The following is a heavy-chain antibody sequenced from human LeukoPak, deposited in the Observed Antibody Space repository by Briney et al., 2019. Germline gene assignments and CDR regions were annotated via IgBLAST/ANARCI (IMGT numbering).Heavy chain of an antibody. CDR2: IYPGDSKT. CDR3: ARMWSVAGIGSRYFDS. CDR1: GYTFTSYW. J-gene: IGHJ4*02. D-gene: IGHD6-19*01. Sequence: GESLKISCKGSGYTFTSYWIGWVRQMPVKGLELMGIIYPGDSKTTYSPSFQGQVTISADKSISTAYLQWSSLKASDTAMYYCARMWSVAGIGSRYFDSWGQGTLVTVSS. V-gene: IGHV5-51*01.